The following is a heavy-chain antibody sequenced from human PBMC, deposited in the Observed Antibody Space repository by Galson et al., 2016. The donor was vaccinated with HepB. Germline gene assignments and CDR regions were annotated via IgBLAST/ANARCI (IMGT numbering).Heavy chain of an antibody. V-gene: IGHV3-48*03. CDR1: GFTFSSYE. D-gene: IGHD6-19*01. CDR3: ASSGWQIFDY. J-gene: IGHJ4*02. Sequence: SLRLSCAASGFTFSSYEMNWVRQAPGKGQEWVSYISSTGNTIYYADSVKGRFTISRDNAKNSLYLQMNSLRAEDTAVYYCASSGWQIFDYWGQGALVTVSS. CDR2: ISSTGNTI.